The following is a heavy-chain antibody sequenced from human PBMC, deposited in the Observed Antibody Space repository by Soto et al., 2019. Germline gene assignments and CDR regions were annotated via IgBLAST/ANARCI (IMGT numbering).Heavy chain of an antibody. J-gene: IGHJ4*02. D-gene: IGHD3-9*01. V-gene: IGHV3-23*01. CDR3: ARDSVLRYFEPLDY. CDR2: ISASGGST. Sequence: GGSLRLSCAASGFSFSTYGMSWVRQAPGKGLGWVSGISASGGSTYYADSVKGRFTISRDKSKDTLFLQINSLRAEDTAVYYCARDSVLRYFEPLDYWGQGTLVTVSS. CDR1: GFSFSTYG.